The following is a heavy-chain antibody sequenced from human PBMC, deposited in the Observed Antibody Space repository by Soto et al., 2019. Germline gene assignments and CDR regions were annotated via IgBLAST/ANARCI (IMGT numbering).Heavy chain of an antibody. J-gene: IGHJ4*02. CDR3: ALRAGPL. V-gene: IGHV3-66*01. CDR1: GFTVSSNY. D-gene: IGHD6-13*01. CDR2: IYSGGTT. Sequence: EVQLVESGGGLVQPGGSLRLSCAASGFTVSSNYMTWVRQAPGKGLEWVSNIYSGGTTSYADSVKGRFTISRDNSKNSLYLQMNSLRAEDTAVYYCALRAGPLGGQGTLVTVSS.